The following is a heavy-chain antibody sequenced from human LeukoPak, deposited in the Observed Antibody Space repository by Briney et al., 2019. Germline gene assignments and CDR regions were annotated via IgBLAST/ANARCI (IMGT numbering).Heavy chain of an antibody. CDR3: ARARYYYDSSGYYSPLYYFDY. J-gene: IGHJ4*02. Sequence: GASVKVSCKASGYTFTSYAMHWVRRAPGQRLEWMGWINAGNGNTKYSQKFLGRVTITRDTSASTAYMELSSLRSEDTAVYYCARARYYYDSSGYYSPLYYFDYWGQGTLVTVSS. D-gene: IGHD3-22*01. V-gene: IGHV1-3*01. CDR1: GYTFTSYA. CDR2: INAGNGNT.